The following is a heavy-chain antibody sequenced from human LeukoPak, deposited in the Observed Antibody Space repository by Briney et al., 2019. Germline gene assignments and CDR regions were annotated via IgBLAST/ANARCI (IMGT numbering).Heavy chain of an antibody. V-gene: IGHV4-34*01. CDR2: INQSEST. CDR3: ARGGPTVVTHPIDY. Sequence: PSETLSLTCAVYGGSFSGYYWSWIRQPPGKGLEWIGEINQSESTNYNPSLKSGVTISVDTSKSQFSLKLRSVSAADTAVYYCARGGPTVVTHPIDYWGQGTLVTVSS. D-gene: IGHD4-23*01. J-gene: IGHJ4*02. CDR1: GGSFSGYY.